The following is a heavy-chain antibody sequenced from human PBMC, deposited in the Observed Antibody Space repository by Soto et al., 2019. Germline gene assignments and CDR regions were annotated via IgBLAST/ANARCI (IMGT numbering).Heavy chain of an antibody. J-gene: IGHJ4*02. V-gene: IGHV1-58*01. CDR2: ITVGTGNT. CDR3: AAADSSGYYGG. D-gene: IGHD3-22*01. CDR1: GFIFTSFG. Sequence: SVKVSCKASGFIFTSFGVQWVRQARGQRLEWIGWITVGTGNTNYAQKFQERVTITRDMSTSTADMELRSLRSEDTAVYYCAAADSSGYYGGWGQGTQVTVSS.